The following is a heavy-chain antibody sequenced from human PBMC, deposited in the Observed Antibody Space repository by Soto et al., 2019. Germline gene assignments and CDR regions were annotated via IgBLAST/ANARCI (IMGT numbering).Heavy chain of an antibody. CDR3: AKASYGSGSYRVDY. Sequence: EVQLLESGGGLVQPGGSLRFSCAASGFTSSNYVMTWVRQAPGRGLEWVSGISASGGSTYYADSVKGRFNISRANSNGRLFLQMHILGAEDRALYFCAKASYGSGSYRVDYWGQGTLVTVSS. D-gene: IGHD3-10*01. CDR1: GFTSSNYV. J-gene: IGHJ4*02. V-gene: IGHV3-23*01. CDR2: ISASGGST.